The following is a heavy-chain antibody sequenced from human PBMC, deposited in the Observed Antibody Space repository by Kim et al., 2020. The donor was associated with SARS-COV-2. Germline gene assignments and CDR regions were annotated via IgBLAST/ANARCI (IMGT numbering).Heavy chain of an antibody. Sequence: GGSLRLSCAASGFTFSSYAMSWVRQAPGKGLEWVSAISGSGGSTYYADSVKGRFTISRDNSKNTLYLQMNSLRAEDTAVYYCAKDSSTYYYDSSGPLGYWGQGTLVTVSS. CDR3: AKDSSTYYYDSSGPLGY. V-gene: IGHV3-23*01. CDR1: GFTFSSYA. J-gene: IGHJ4*02. D-gene: IGHD3-22*01. CDR2: ISGSGGST.